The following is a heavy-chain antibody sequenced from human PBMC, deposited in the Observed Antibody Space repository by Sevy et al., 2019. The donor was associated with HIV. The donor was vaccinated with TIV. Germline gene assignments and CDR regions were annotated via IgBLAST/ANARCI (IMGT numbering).Heavy chain of an antibody. D-gene: IGHD6-6*01. J-gene: IGHJ4*02. V-gene: IGHV4-34*01. CDR2: INHSGST. Sequence: SETLSLTCAVYGGSFSGYYWSWIRQPPGKGLEWIGEINHSGSTNYNPSLKSRVTISVDTSKNQFSLKLSSVTAADMAVYYCARGRGIAARQEWERDYWGQGTLVTVSS. CDR1: GGSFSGYY. CDR3: ARGRGIAARQEWERDY.